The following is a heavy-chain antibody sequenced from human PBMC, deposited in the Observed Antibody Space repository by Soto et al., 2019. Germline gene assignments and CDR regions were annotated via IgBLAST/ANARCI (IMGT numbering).Heavy chain of an antibody. CDR3: ARRGSGSYYNQ. CDR2: IRGSGDST. J-gene: IGHJ4*02. Sequence: EVQLLESGGGLVQPGGSLRLSCAASGFTFSSYGMKWVRQAPVKGLEWVSAIRGSGDSTYYADSVKGRFTISRDNSKNTLYLQMSGLRAEDTAVYYCARRGSGSYYNQWGQGTLVTVSS. V-gene: IGHV3-23*01. D-gene: IGHD1-26*01. CDR1: GFTFSSYG.